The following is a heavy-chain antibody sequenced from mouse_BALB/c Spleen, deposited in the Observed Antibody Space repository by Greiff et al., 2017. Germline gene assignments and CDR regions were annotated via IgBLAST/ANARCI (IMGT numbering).Heavy chain of an antibody. CDR2: ISSGGSYT. D-gene: IGHD3-1*01. Sequence: EVKLVESGGGLVKPGGSLKLSCAASGFTFSSYAMSWVRQSPEKWLEWVAEISSGGSYTYYPDTVTGRSTISRDNAKNTLYLGMSSLRSEDTAMYYCARDHSSSYGFAYWGQGTLVTVSA. CDR3: ARDHSSSYGFAY. V-gene: IGHV5-9-4*01. CDR1: GFTFSSYA. J-gene: IGHJ3*01.